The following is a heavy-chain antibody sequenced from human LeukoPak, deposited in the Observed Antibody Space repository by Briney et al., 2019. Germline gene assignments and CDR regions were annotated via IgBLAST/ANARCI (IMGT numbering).Heavy chain of an antibody. D-gene: IGHD2-2*01. CDR1: GYTLTELS. CDR3: ATVPDIVVVPAARKLGFDP. J-gene: IGHJ5*02. V-gene: IGHV1-24*01. Sequence: ASVKVSCKVSGYTLTELSMHWVRQAPGKGLEWMGGFDPEDGETIYAQRFQCRVTMTEDTSTDTAYMELSSLRSEDTAVYYCATVPDIVVVPAARKLGFDPWGQGTLVTVSS. CDR2: FDPEDGET.